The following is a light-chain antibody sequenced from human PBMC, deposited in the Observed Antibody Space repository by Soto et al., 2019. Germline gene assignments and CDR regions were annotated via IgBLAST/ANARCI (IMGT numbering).Light chain of an antibody. J-gene: IGKJ4*01. CDR3: QQRSVLFT. CDR2: GAS. V-gene: IGKV3D-20*02. CDR1: QSVSSSY. Sequence: EFVLTQSPPTLSLSPEERSTLSSRASQSVSSSYLAWYQHKPGQAPRLLIYGASSRATGIPARFSGSGSGTDFTLTISSLEPEDFAVYYCQQRSVLFTFGGGTKVDIK.